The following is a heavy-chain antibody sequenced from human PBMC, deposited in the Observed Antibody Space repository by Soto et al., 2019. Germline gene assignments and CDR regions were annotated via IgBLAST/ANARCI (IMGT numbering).Heavy chain of an antibody. Sequence: GGSLRLSCAASGFTFSSYEMNWVRQAPGKGLEWVSYISSSGSTIYYADSVKGRFTISRDNTKNSLYLQMNSLRAEDTAVYYCASGGGGWVGYFDYWGQGTLVTVSS. CDR2: ISSSGSTI. D-gene: IGHD6-19*01. CDR3: ASGGGGWVGYFDY. CDR1: GFTFSSYE. V-gene: IGHV3-48*03. J-gene: IGHJ4*02.